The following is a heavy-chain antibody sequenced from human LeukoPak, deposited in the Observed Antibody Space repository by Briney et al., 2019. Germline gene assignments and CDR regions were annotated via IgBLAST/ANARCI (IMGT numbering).Heavy chain of an antibody. Sequence: GGSLRLSCAASGFTFSSYGMHWVRQAPGKGLEWVAFMRYDGSNKYYADSVKGRFTISRDNSKNTLYLQMNSLRAEDTAVYYCAKNPVVGWLLMGNYYYYYMDVWGKGTTVTISS. V-gene: IGHV3-30*02. J-gene: IGHJ6*03. D-gene: IGHD3-3*01. CDR1: GFTFSSYG. CDR2: MRYDGSNK. CDR3: AKNPVVGWLLMGNYYYYYMDV.